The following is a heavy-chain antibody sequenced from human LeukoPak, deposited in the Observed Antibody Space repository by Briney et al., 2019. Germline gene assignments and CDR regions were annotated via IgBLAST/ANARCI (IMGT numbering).Heavy chain of an antibody. D-gene: IGHD3-22*01. CDR1: GFTFSSYS. J-gene: IGHJ4*02. CDR2: ISGSGGST. CDR3: AKDLAYYYDSSGYGGHDY. V-gene: IGHV3-23*01. Sequence: GGSLRLSCAASGFTFSSYSMNWVRQAPGKGLEWVSAISGSGGSTYYADSVKGRFTISRDNSKNTLYLQMNSLRAEDTAVYYCAKDLAYYYDSSGYGGHDYWGQGTLVTVSS.